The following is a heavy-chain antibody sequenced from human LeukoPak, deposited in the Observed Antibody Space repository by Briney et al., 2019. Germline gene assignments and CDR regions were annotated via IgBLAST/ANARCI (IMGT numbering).Heavy chain of an antibody. V-gene: IGHV4-59*01. CDR3: AREERGATSNWFDP. J-gene: IGHJ5*02. D-gene: IGHD5-12*01. CDR1: GDSLSNYY. Sequence: PSETLSLTCTVSGDSLSNYYWSWIRQPPGKGPEWIGYISYSGSTNYNPSLKSRVTISIDTSKNQFSLRLTSVTAADTAVYYCAREERGATSNWFDPWGQGTLVTVSS. CDR2: ISYSGST.